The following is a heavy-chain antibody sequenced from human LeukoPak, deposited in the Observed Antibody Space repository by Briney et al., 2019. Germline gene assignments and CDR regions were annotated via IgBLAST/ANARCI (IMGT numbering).Heavy chain of an antibody. V-gene: IGHV3-9*01. CDR3: AKEAKLGDYVDY. J-gene: IGHJ4*02. CDR2: IRWNSGSI. Sequence: GGSLRLSCATSGFTFDDYAMHWVRQAPGKGVEWVSGIRWNSGSIGYADSVKGRFTISRDNAKNSLYLQMNSLRAEDTALYYCAKEAKLGDYVDYWGQGTPVTVSS. D-gene: IGHD2-15*01. CDR1: GFTFDDYA.